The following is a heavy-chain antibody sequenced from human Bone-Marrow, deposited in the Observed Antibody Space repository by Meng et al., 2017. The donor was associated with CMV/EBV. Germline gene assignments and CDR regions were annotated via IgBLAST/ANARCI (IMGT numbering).Heavy chain of an antibody. CDR2: INQHGSEN. J-gene: IGHJ5*02. CDR1: GFAFSNYW. D-gene: IGHD2-2*01. V-gene: IGHV3-7*01. CDR3: AKDPREYTSASREWWFDP. Sequence: GESLKISCAASGFAFSNYWMTWIRQAPGKGLEWVGNINQHGSENQYADSVRGRFTISRDNARNSVYLQMNTLRAEDTAVYYCAKDPREYTSASREWWFDPWGRGTLVTVSS.